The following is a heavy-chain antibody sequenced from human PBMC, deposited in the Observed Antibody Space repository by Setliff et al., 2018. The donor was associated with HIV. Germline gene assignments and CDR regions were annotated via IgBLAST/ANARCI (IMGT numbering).Heavy chain of an antibody. CDR2: INPSGGST. J-gene: IGHJ4*02. V-gene: IGHV1-46*01. Sequence: ASVKVSCKASGYTFTSYYMHWVRQAPGQGLEWMGIINPSGGSTSYAQKFQGRVTMTRDTSTSTVYMELSSLRSEDTAVYYCARQSRAYYDSSGYYLESWGQGTLVTVSS. CDR1: GYTFTSYY. D-gene: IGHD3-22*01. CDR3: ARQSRAYYDSSGYYLES.